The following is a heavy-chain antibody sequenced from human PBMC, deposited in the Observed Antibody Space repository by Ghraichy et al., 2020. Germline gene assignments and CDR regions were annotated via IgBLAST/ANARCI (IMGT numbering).Heavy chain of an antibody. CDR2: ISGSGGST. J-gene: IGHJ2*01. V-gene: IGHV3-23*01. CDR3: AKLVYCSSTSCYFWYFDL. CDR1: GFTFSSYA. Sequence: GGSLTLSCAASGFTFSSYAMSWVRQAPGKGLEWVSAISGSGGSTYYADSVKGRFTISRDNSKNTLYLQMNSLRAEDTAVYYCAKLVYCSSTSCYFWYFDLWGRGTLVTVSS. D-gene: IGHD2-2*01.